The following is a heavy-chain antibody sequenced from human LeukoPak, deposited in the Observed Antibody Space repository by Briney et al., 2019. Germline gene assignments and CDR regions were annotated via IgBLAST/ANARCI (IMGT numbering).Heavy chain of an antibody. V-gene: IGHV3-23*01. CDR2: ISGSGGST. D-gene: IGHD6-13*01. Sequence: PGGSLRLSCAASGFTFSSYAMSWVRQAPGEGLEWVSSISGSGGSTYYADSVKGRFTISRDNSKNTVYLQMNSLRAEDTAVYFCAKDVIAPGVRYFDYWGQGTLVTVSS. CDR1: GFTFSSYA. CDR3: AKDVIAPGVRYFDY. J-gene: IGHJ4*02.